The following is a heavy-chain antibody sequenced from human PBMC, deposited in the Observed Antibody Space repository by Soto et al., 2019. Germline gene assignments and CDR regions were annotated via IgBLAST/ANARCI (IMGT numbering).Heavy chain of an antibody. CDR2: INTGNGNT. CDR3: ARGWGYDSNDYYYAY. CDR1: GYTFNNYA. D-gene: IGHD3-22*01. Sequence: QVQLVQSGPEVKKPGASVKVSCKAYGYTFNNYAMHWVRQAPGQRLEWMGWINTGNGNTKYSQKFQGRVTITRDTSATSASTVYMEVSSLRSEDTAIYYCARGWGYDSNDYYYAYWGQGTLVIVSS. J-gene: IGHJ4*02. V-gene: IGHV1-3*04.